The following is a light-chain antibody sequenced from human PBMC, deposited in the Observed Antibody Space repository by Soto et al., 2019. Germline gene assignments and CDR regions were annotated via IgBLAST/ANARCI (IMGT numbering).Light chain of an antibody. CDR2: DVN. J-gene: IGLJ1*01. CDR3: SSYASITALV. V-gene: IGLV2-14*01. CDR1: NSDVGGYNS. Sequence: QSVLTQPASVSVSPGQSITISCTGTNSDVGGYNSVSWYQQHPGKVPKIMIYDVNIRPSGVPDRFSGSKPGNTASLTISGLQAEDEADYYCSSYASITALVFGTGTKLTVL.